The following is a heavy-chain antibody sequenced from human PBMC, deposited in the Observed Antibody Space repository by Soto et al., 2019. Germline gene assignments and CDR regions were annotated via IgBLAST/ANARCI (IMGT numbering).Heavy chain of an antibody. D-gene: IGHD2-15*01. J-gene: IGHJ4*02. CDR1: GYTLTVYS. CDR3: ARDVGVHGDSNTNLDY. V-gene: IGHV1-2*04. Sequence: SVKASCTASGYTLTVYSMHSVRQANGQGLEWMGWINPNSGGTNYAQKFQGWVTMTRDTSISTAYMELSRLRSDDTAVYYCARDVGVHGDSNTNLDYWGQGTLVTVSS. CDR2: INPNSGGT.